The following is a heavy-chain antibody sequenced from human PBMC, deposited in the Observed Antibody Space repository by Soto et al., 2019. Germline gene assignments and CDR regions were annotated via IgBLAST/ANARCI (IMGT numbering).Heavy chain of an antibody. V-gene: IGHV4-39*06. CDR2: IYYSGST. Sequence: SETLSLTCSVSGGSISSSSYYWGWIRQPPGKGLEWIGSIYYSGSTYYNPSLKSRVTISIDTSKNQFPLKLSSVTAADTAVYYFVGSGCSSITRHASRSLHIWRQGTKDTGSS. CDR3: VGSGCSSITRHASRSLHI. J-gene: IGHJ3*02. CDR1: GGSISSSSYY. D-gene: IGHD2-2*01.